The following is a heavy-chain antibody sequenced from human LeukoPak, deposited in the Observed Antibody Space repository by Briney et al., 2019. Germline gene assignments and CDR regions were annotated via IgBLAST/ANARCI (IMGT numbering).Heavy chain of an antibody. D-gene: IGHD6-13*01. Sequence: ASVKVSCKASGYTFTSYGFSWVRQAPGQGLEWMGWISPYNGNTNYAQKLQGRVTMTSDTSTSTAYMELRSLRSDDTAVYYCARAVIPVAVKPAFDYWGQGTLVTVSS. J-gene: IGHJ4*02. CDR1: GYTFTSYG. V-gene: IGHV1-18*01. CDR3: ARAVIPVAVKPAFDY. CDR2: ISPYNGNT.